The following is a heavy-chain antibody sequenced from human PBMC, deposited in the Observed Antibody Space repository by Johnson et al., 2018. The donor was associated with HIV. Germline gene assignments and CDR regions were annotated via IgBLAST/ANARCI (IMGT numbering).Heavy chain of an antibody. CDR3: ARDGESQQLPLGDAFDV. J-gene: IGHJ3*01. CDR2: IWYDGSNK. CDR1: GFTFSSYG. D-gene: IGHD6-13*01. Sequence: QVQLVESGGGVVQPGRSLRLSCAASGFTFSSYGMHWVRQAPGKGLEWVAVIWYDGSNKYYVDSGKGRFTISRDNAKNSLYLQMSSLRAEDTAMYYCARDGESQQLPLGDAFDVWGQGTMVTVSS. V-gene: IGHV3-33*01.